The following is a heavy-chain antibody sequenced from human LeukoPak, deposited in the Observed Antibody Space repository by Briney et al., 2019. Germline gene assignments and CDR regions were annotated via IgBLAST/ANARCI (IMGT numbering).Heavy chain of an antibody. CDR3: AKEGYCSSTSCYQGAFDI. V-gene: IGHV3-23*01. Sequence: GGSLRLSCAASGFTFRNFVMNWVRRAPGKGLEWVSAISGSGGSTYYADSVKGRFTISRDNSKNTLYLQMNSLRAEDTAVYYCAKEGYCSSTSCYQGAFDIWGQGTMVTVSS. D-gene: IGHD2-2*01. J-gene: IGHJ3*02. CDR2: ISGSGGST. CDR1: GFTFRNFV.